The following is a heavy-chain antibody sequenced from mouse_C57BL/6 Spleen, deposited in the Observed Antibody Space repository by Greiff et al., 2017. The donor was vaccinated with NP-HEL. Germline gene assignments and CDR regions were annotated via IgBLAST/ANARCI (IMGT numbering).Heavy chain of an antibody. V-gene: IGHV1-7*01. CDR1: GYTFTSYW. J-gene: IGHJ3*01. CDR3: ARYDWERGFFAY. CDR2: INPSSGYT. D-gene: IGHD4-1*01. Sequence: QVVESGAELAKPGASVKLSCKASGYTFTSYWMHWVKQRPGQGLEWIGYINPSSGYTKYNQKFKDKATLTADKSSSTAYMQLSSLTYEDSAVYYCARYDWERGFFAYWGQGTLVTVSA.